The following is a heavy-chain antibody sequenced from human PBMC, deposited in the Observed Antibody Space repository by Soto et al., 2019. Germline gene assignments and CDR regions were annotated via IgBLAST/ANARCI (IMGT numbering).Heavy chain of an antibody. CDR2: IYPGDSDT. V-gene: IGHV5-51*01. D-gene: IGHD6-13*01. Sequence: GESLKISCKGSGYSFTSYWIGWVRQMPGKGLGWMGIIYPGDSDTRYSPSFQGQVTISADKSISTAYLQWSSLKASDTVMYYCARTAGDFSDAFDIWGQGTMVTVSS. J-gene: IGHJ3*02. CDR3: ARTAGDFSDAFDI. CDR1: GYSFTSYW.